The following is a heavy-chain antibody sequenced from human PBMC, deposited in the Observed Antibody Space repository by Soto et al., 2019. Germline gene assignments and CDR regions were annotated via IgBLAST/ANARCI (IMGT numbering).Heavy chain of an antibody. V-gene: IGHV4-59*01. Sequence: PSETLSLTCTVSGGSISSYYWSWIRQPPGKGLEWIGYIYYSGSTNYNPSLKSRVTISVDTSKNQFSLKLSSVTAADTAVYYCARVDYSNFYYYGMDVWGQGTKVTVSS. CDR3: ARVDYSNFYYYGMDV. CDR1: GGSISSYY. J-gene: IGHJ6*02. D-gene: IGHD4-4*01. CDR2: IYYSGST.